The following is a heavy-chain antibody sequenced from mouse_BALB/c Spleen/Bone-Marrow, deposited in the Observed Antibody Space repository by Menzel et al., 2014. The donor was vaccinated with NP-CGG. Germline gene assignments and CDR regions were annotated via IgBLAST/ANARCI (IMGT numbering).Heavy chain of an antibody. D-gene: IGHD1-1*01. CDR2: INPSTGYI. CDR1: GYTFTTYW. CDR3: ATYVGFAF. V-gene: IGHV1-7*01. J-gene: IGHJ3*01. Sequence: QVHVKQSGAELAKPGASVKMSCKASGYTFTTYWMHWVKQRPGQGLEWIGYINPSTGYIEYNQKFKDKATLTADKPSSTAYMQLSSLTSEDSAVYYCATYVGFAFWGQGTLVTVSA.